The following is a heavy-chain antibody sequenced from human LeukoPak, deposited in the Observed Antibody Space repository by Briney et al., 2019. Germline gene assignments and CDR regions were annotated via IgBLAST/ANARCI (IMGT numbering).Heavy chain of an antibody. J-gene: IGHJ3*02. CDR2: ISAYDGNT. Sequence: ASVKVSCKASGYTFTSYGISWVRQAPGQGLEWMGWISAYDGNTNYAQKLQGRVTITTDESTSTAYMELSSLRSEDTAVYYCAREDGWSIAARGAFDIWGQGTMVTVSS. D-gene: IGHD6-6*01. CDR1: GYTFTSYG. V-gene: IGHV1-18*01. CDR3: AREDGWSIAARGAFDI.